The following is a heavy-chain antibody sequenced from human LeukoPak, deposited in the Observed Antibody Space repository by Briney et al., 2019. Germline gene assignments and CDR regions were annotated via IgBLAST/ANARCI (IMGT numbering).Heavy chain of an antibody. D-gene: IGHD3-3*01. CDR3: ARADFIDAGPYVIAP. CDR2: INPTIGGT. Sequence: ASVKVSCKASGYTFVRYYLHWVRQAPGQGLEWMGWINPTIGGTKYAQKFQGRVTMTTDPSITTVYMDMAWLTSDDTAIYFCARADFIDAGPYVIAPWGQGTLVTVSS. V-gene: IGHV1-2*02. CDR1: GYTFVRYY. J-gene: IGHJ5*02.